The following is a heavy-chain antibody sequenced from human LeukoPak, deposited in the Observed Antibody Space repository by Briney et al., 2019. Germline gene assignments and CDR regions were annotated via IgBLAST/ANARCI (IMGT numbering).Heavy chain of an antibody. CDR1: GGSISSYY. Sequence: SETLSLTCTVSGGSISSYYWSWIRQPAGKGLEWIGRIYISGSTNYNPSLKSRVTMSVDTSKNQFSLRLSSVTAADTAVYYCARIHYGCGGDCYFDYWGQGTLVTVS. CDR2: IYISGST. J-gene: IGHJ4*02. CDR3: ARIHYGCGGDCYFDY. D-gene: IGHD2-21*02. V-gene: IGHV4-4*07.